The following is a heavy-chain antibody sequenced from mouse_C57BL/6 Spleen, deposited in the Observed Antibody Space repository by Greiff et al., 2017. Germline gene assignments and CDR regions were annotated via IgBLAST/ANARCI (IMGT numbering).Heavy chain of an antibody. V-gene: IGHV5-9-1*02. Sequence: DVMLVESGEGLVKPGGSLKLSCAASGFTFSSYAMSWVRQTQEKRLEWVAYISSGGDYIYYADTVKGRFTISRDNAKNTLYLQMSSLKSEDTAMYYCTRDYSAYWGQGTLVTVSA. D-gene: IGHD1-1*01. CDR1: GFTFSSYA. J-gene: IGHJ3*01. CDR2: ISSGGDYI. CDR3: TRDYSAY.